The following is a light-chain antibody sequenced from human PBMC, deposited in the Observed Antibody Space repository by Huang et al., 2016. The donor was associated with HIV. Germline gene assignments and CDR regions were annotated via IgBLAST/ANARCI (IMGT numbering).Light chain of an antibody. CDR3: QQRSNWPPIT. J-gene: IGKJ3*01. Sequence: EIVLTQSPPTLSWSPGEGATLSCRASKSVSSYLAWYQQKPGQAPMLLIYDASNRATGIPARFSGSGSGTDFTLTISSLEPEDFAVYYCQQRSNWPPITFGPGTKVDIK. V-gene: IGKV3-11*01. CDR2: DAS. CDR1: KSVSSY.